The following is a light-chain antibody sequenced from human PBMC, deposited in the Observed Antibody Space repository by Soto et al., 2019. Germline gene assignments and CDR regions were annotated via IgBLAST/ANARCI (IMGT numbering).Light chain of an antibody. CDR3: VLYMGGGTYV. J-gene: IGLJ3*02. Sequence: QTVVTQEPAFSVSLGGKVTLLCGLSFGSVLTSNYPSWYQQTPGQAPRTLIYSTNTRSSGVPDRFSGSLLGNKAALTITGAQADDDSGYYCVLYMGGGTYVSGGGTKVTVL. CDR2: STN. CDR1: FGSVLTSNY. V-gene: IGLV8-61*01.